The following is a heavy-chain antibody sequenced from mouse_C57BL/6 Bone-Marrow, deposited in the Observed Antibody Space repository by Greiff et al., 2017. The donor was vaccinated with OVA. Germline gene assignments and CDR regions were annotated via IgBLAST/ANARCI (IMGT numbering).Heavy chain of an antibody. CDR2: IYPGSGST. CDR3: SRTGPYYDYDGFDY. CDR1: GYTFTSYW. Sequence: QVQLQQPGAELVKPGASVKMSCKASGYTFTSYWITWVKQRPGQGLEWIGDIYPGSGSTNYNEKFKSKATLTVDTSSNTAYLQLSSLTSEDTAIYYCSRTGPYYDYDGFDYWGQGTTLTVSS. J-gene: IGHJ2*01. D-gene: IGHD2-4*01. V-gene: IGHV1-55*01.